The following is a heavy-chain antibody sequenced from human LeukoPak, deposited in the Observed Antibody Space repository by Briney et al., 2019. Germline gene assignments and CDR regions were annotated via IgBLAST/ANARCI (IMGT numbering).Heavy chain of an antibody. CDR1: GGSVSSGSYY. J-gene: IGHJ4*02. Sequence: PSETLSLACTVSGGSVSSGSYYWSWIRQPPGKGLEWIGYIYYSGSTNCNPSLKSRVTISVDTSKNQFSLKLSSVTAADTAVYYCARVHYGDAWCRDCSAENYYFDYWGQGTLVTVSS. D-gene: IGHD4-17*01. CDR3: ARVHYGDAWCRDCSAENYYFDY. CDR2: IYYSGST. V-gene: IGHV4-61*01.